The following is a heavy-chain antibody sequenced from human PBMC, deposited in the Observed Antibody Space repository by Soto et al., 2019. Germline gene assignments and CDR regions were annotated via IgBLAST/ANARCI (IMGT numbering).Heavy chain of an antibody. CDR3: ARDRRDYDILTGYPAYYFAY. CDR2: ISAYNGNT. J-gene: IGHJ4*02. V-gene: IGHV1-18*04. D-gene: IGHD3-9*01. CDR1: GYTFTSYG. Sequence: AALKVSCKASGYTFTSYGISWVRQAPGQGLEWMGWISAYNGNTNYAQKLQGRVTMTTDTSTSTAYMELRSLRSDDTAVYYCARDRRDYDILTGYPAYYFAYWGQGTLVTVSS.